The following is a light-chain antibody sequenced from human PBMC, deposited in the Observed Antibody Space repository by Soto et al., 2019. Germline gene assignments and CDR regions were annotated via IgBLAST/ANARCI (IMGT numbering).Light chain of an antibody. CDR1: QGISTY. CDR3: QQYNFYWS. J-gene: IGKJ1*01. CDR2: AAS. Sequence: DIQMTQSPSSLSESAGDRVTITCRASQGISTYLNWYQQKPGKAPKLLIYAASTLQSGVPSRLSGSGSGTKFTLTISSLQADDFGTYYCQQYNFYWSFGQGTKVDIK. V-gene: IGKV1-27*01.